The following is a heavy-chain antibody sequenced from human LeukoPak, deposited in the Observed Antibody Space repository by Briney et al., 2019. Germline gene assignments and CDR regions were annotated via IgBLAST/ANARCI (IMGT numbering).Heavy chain of an antibody. D-gene: IGHD3-10*01. V-gene: IGHV3-21*01. Sequence: KSGGSLRLSCAASGFTFSTYNMIWVRQAPGKGLEWVSFISWSSSDIYYADSVKGRFTISRDNAKNSLYLQMNSLRGEDTAVYYCARLEGDLQGYYFDYWGQGTLVTVSS. J-gene: IGHJ4*02. CDR2: ISWSSSDI. CDR3: ARLEGDLQGYYFDY. CDR1: GFTFSTYN.